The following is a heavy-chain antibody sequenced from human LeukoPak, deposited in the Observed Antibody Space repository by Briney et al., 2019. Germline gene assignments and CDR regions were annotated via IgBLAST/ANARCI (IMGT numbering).Heavy chain of an antibody. Sequence: GGSLRLSCAASGFTFSSYAMHWVRQAPGKGLEWVAVISYDGSNKYYADSVKGRFTISRDNSKNTLYLQMNSLRAEDTAVYYCARGRPIWFGELKEFDYWGQGTLVTVSS. V-gene: IGHV3-30-3*01. CDR1: GFTFSSYA. CDR2: ISYDGSNK. CDR3: ARGRPIWFGELKEFDY. J-gene: IGHJ4*02. D-gene: IGHD3-10*01.